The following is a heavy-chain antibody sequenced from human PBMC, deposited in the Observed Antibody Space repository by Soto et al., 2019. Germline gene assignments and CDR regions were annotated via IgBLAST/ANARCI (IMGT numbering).Heavy chain of an antibody. J-gene: IGHJ4*02. CDR2: FYYSGST. CDR1: GGSISGYY. V-gene: IGHV4-59*08. D-gene: IGHD2-2*01. Sequence: PSETLSLTCTVSGGSISGYYWSWIRQPPGKGLEWIGYFYYSGSTDSNPSLKSRVTISVDTSKNQFSLKLSSVTAADTAVYYCARHSTIYRKSFDYWGQGTLVTVPS. CDR3: ARHSTIYRKSFDY.